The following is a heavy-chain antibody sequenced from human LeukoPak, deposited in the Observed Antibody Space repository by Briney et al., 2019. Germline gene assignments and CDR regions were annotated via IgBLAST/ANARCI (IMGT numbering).Heavy chain of an antibody. CDR3: ARDRGYTQDY. J-gene: IGHJ4*02. CDR1: GFTFSTYW. Sequence: GGSLRLSCAASGFTFSTYWMHWVRHAPGKGLVWVSHIKNDGSSTTYADSVKGRFTISRDNAKNTLYLQMNSLRAEDTAVYYCARDRGYTQDYWGQGTLVTVSS. CDR2: IKNDGSST. D-gene: IGHD5-12*01. V-gene: IGHV3-74*01.